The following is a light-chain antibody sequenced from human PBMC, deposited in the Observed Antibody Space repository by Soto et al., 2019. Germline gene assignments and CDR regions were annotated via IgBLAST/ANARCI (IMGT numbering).Light chain of an antibody. J-gene: IGLJ2*01. CDR3: CPYAASSTFSLV. V-gene: IGLV2-23*03. CDR2: EGS. CDR1: SSDVGGYNH. Sequence: QSALTQPASVSGSPGQSITISCTGTSSDVGGYNHVSWYQQHPGKTPKLLIYEGSKRPSGVSNRFSGSKSGNTASLTISGLQAEDEAAYYSCPYAASSTFSLVFGGGTKLTVL.